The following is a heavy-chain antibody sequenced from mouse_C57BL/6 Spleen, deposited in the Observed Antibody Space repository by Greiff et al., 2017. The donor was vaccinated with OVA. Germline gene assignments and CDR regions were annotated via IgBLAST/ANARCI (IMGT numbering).Heavy chain of an antibody. J-gene: IGHJ2*01. CDR2: IDPSDSET. Sequence: QVQLQQPGAELVRPGSSVKLSCKASGYTFTSYWMHWVKQRPKQGLEWIGNIDPSDSETHYNQKFKDKATLTVDNSYSTAYMRLSSLTSEESAVYDCARSGSSRYFDYWGQGTTLTVSS. CDR3: ARSGSSRYFDY. D-gene: IGHD1-1*01. CDR1: GYTFTSYW. V-gene: IGHV1-52*01.